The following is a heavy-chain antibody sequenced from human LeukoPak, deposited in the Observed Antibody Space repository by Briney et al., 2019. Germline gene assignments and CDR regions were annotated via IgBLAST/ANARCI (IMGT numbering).Heavy chain of an antibody. J-gene: IGHJ3*02. D-gene: IGHD6-19*01. Sequence: GRSLRLSCAASGFTFSSYAMHWVRQAPGKGPEWVAVVSYDGSNKYYADSVKDRLTISRDNSKNTLYLQIHSLRAEDTAVYYCAKSRSGWHPIWGQGTMVTVSS. V-gene: IGHV3-30*18. CDR1: GFTFSSYA. CDR2: VSYDGSNK. CDR3: AKSRSGWHPI.